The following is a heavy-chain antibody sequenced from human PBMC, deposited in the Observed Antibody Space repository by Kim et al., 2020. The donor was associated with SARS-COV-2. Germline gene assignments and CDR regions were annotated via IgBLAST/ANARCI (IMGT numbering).Heavy chain of an antibody. D-gene: IGHD3-16*01. CDR2: ISWDGTRT. V-gene: IGHV3-23*01. J-gene: IGHJ4*02. Sequence: GGSLRLSCVASGFTFSTSPMGWVRQAPGKGLEWVSRISWDGTRTYYSDSMKGRVTTSSDKSKNTLYLHMNSLRVEDTAVYYCAKGGIKSGFDYWGQGTQV. CDR3: AKGGIKSGFDY. CDR1: GFTFSTSP.